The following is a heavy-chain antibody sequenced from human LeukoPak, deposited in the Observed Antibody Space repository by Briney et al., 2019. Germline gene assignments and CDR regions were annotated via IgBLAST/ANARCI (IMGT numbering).Heavy chain of an antibody. J-gene: IGHJ6*02. V-gene: IGHV3-23*01. CDR1: GFTFSSYA. Sequence: QPGGSLRLSCAASGFTFSSYAMSWVRQAPGKGLEWVSSISGSGGSTYYADSVKGRFTIPRDNSKNTLYLQMNSLRAEDTAVYYCAKGVGTTGYYYYGMDVWGQGTTVTVSS. CDR2: ISGSGGST. D-gene: IGHD1-1*01. CDR3: AKGVGTTGYYYYGMDV.